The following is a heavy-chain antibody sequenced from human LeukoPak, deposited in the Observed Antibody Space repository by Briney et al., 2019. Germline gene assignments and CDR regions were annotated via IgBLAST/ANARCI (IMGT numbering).Heavy chain of an antibody. CDR2: INPNSGGT. V-gene: IGHV1-2*02. CDR1: GYTFTGYY. D-gene: IGHD3-16*01. Sequence: RGASVKVSCKASGYTFTGYYMHWVRQAPGQGLEWMGWINPNSGGTNYAQKFQGRVTMTRDTSISTAYMELSRLRSDGTAVYYCARASFRVKWFDPWGQGTLVTVSS. CDR3: ARASFRVKWFDP. J-gene: IGHJ5*02.